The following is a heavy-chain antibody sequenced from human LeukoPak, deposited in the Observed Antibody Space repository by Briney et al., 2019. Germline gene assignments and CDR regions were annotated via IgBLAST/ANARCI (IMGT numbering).Heavy chain of an antibody. J-gene: IGHJ3*02. V-gene: IGHV3-74*01. CDR1: GFTFSSYW. Sequence: GGSLRLSCAASGFTFSSYWMHWVRQAPGKGLVWVSRINRDGSSTNYADSVKGRFTISRDNAKNTLYLQMTSLRAEDTAVYYCARTGGPDYGGNSDAFDIWGQGTMVTVSS. CDR2: INRDGSST. D-gene: IGHD4-23*01. CDR3: ARTGGPDYGGNSDAFDI.